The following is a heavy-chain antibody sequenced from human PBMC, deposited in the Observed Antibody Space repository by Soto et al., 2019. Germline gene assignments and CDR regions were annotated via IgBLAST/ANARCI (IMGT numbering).Heavy chain of an antibody. CDR3: ARIPVITYSYFEY. CDR2: ISSSSSYI. V-gene: IGHV3-21*01. Sequence: GGSLRLSCAASGFTFSSYSMNWVRQAPGKGLEWVSSISSSSSYIYYADSVKGRFTISRDNAKNSLYLQMNSLRAEDTSVYYCARIPVITYSYFEYWGQGPLVTVSS. J-gene: IGHJ4*02. CDR1: GFTFSSYS. D-gene: IGHD3-22*01.